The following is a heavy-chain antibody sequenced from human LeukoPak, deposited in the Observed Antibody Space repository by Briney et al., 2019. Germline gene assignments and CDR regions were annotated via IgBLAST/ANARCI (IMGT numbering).Heavy chain of an antibody. CDR1: GYTFTGYY. Sequence: ASVKVSCKASGYTFTGYYMHWVRQAPGQGLEWMGWINPNSGGTNYAQKFQGRVTMTRDTSISTAYMELSRLRSDDTAVYYCARKSAYKYDYGDRFGGDDAFDIWGQGTMVTVSS. CDR3: ARKSAYKYDYGDRFGGDDAFDI. J-gene: IGHJ3*02. V-gene: IGHV1-2*02. CDR2: INPNSGGT. D-gene: IGHD4-17*01.